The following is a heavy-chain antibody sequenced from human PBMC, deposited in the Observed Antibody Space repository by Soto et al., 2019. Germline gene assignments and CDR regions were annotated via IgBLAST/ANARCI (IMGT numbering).Heavy chain of an antibody. CDR3: ARGPGYIDGWRTFDF. CDR2: TYYNGDT. CDR1: DDSFRGAEYY. D-gene: IGHD6-19*01. V-gene: IGHV4-30-4*01. J-gene: IGHJ4*02. Sequence: SQTLSLTCTVSDDSFRGAEYYWSWIRQPLGKGPEWIGYTYYNGDTKYNPALKSRVTMSVDTSKNQFSLRLSSVTAADTAVYCCARGPGYIDGWRTFDFWGRG.